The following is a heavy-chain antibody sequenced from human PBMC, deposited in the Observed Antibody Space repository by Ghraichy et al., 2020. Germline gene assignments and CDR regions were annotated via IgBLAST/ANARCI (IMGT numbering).Heavy chain of an antibody. V-gene: IGHV3-7*01. Sequence: GGSLRLSCAASGFTLSSYWMAWVRQAPGKGPEWVANINRDGGEKNYVDSMKGRFTISRDNTKNSLYLQMNSLRAEDTAVYYCARDDDGSLDYWGQGTLVTVS. CDR2: INRDGGEK. D-gene: IGHD5-24*01. CDR1: GFTLSSYW. CDR3: ARDDDGSLDY. J-gene: IGHJ4*02.